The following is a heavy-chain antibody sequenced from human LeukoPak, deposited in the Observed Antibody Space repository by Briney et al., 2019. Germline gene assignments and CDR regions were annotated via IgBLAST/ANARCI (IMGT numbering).Heavy chain of an antibody. CDR1: GFTVSSNY. D-gene: IGHD1-26*01. CDR3: ARDGSGGYGQDYYYYGMDV. CDR2: IYSGGST. Sequence: QSGGPLRLSCAASGFTVSSNYMSWVRQAPGKGLEWVSVIYSGGSTYYADSVKGRFTISRDNSKNTLYLQMNSLRAEDTAVYYCARDGSGGYGQDYYYYGMDVWGQGTTVTVSS. J-gene: IGHJ6*02. V-gene: IGHV3-66*01.